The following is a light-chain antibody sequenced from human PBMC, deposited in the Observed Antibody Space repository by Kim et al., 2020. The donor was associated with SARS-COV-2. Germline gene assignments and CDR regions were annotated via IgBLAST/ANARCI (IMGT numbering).Light chain of an antibody. Sequence: LSPGERATLSCRASKSVTGELAWYQQKPGQPPRLLIYDASDRATGIPARFSGSGSGTDFTLTINSLDPGDTAVYYCQQRSRWPITFGQGTRLEIK. CDR1: KSVTGE. J-gene: IGKJ5*01. CDR3: QQRSRWPIT. CDR2: DAS. V-gene: IGKV3-11*01.